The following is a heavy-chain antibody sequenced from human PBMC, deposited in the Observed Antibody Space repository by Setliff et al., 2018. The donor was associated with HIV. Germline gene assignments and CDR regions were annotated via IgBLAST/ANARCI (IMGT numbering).Heavy chain of an antibody. J-gene: IGHJ4*02. CDR2: ISDSGGST. V-gene: IGHV3-23*01. Sequence: PGGSLRLSCAASGFTFSDYYMSWIRQAPGKGLEWVSGISDSGGSTDYADSVKGRFTISRDNSKNTLFLQMNSLRAEDTAVYYCARLMYSSGPGSFDYWGQETLVTVS. CDR1: GFTFSDYY. D-gene: IGHD6-19*01. CDR3: ARLMYSSGPGSFDY.